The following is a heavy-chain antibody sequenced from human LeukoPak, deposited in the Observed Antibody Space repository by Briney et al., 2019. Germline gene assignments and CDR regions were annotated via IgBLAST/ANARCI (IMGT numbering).Heavy chain of an antibody. V-gene: IGHV4-61*02. CDR1: GGSISSGDYS. CDR3: ARNGYGSGSSY. Sequence: PSETLSLTCAVSGGSISSGDYSWSWIRQPAGKGLEWIGRIHTSGNPNYNPSLKSRVTISVDTSKNQFSLQLNSVTAADTAVYYCARNGYGSGSSYWGQGTLVTVSS. J-gene: IGHJ4*02. CDR2: IHTSGNP. D-gene: IGHD3-10*01.